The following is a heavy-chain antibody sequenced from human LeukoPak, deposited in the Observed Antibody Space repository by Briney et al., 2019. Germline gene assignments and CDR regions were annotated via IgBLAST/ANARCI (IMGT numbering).Heavy chain of an antibody. CDR2: VHYSGST. V-gene: IGHV4-59*08. J-gene: IGHJ4*02. CDR3: ARYGITIVRGGKYYFDS. D-gene: IGHD3-10*01. CDR1: GGSISGYF. Sequence: SETLSLTCTVSGGSISGYFWSWIRQPPGKRLEWIGYVHYSGSTNYNPSLNSRVTISVDTSKNQFYLRLSSVTAADTAVYYCARYGITIVRGGKYYFDSWGQGTLVTVSS.